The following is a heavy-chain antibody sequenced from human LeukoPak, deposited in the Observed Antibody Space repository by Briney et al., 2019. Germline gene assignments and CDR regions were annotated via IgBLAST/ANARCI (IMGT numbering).Heavy chain of an antibody. J-gene: IGHJ3*01. CDR2: IYYSGST. CDR1: GGSISSYY. CDR3: AIHGVYNWNDYAFDV. V-gene: IGHV4-59*08. Sequence: SETLSLTCTVSGGSISSYYWSWIRQPPGKGLEWIGYIYYSGSTNYNPSLKSRVTISVDTSKNQFSLKLTSVTAADTAVYYCAIHGVYNWNDYAFDVWGQGTMVTVSS. D-gene: IGHD1-1*01.